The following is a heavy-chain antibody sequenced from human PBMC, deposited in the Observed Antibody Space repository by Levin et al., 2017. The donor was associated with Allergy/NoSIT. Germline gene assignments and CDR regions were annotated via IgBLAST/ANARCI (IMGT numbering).Heavy chain of an antibody. Sequence: PGGSLRLSCAASGFTLSSYSLHWVRQAPGKGLEWVAVIWCDGSKKYYADSVKGRFTISRDNSKNTLDLQMNALRAEDTAVYYCARGHVEVDNELEYWGQGTLVTVSS. CDR2: IWCDGSKK. V-gene: IGHV3-33*01. D-gene: IGHD3-3*01. CDR1: GFTLSSYS. J-gene: IGHJ4*02. CDR3: ARGHVEVDNELEY.